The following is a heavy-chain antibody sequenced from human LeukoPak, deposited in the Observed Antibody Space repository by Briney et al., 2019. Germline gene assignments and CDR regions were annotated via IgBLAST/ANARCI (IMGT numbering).Heavy chain of an antibody. CDR1: GFTFSTFA. CDR3: TLADGGDTGDY. J-gene: IGHJ4*02. CDR2: VGGSGGLT. Sequence: GGSLRLSCAAPGFTFSTFALSWVRQAPGEGLEWVSAVGGSGGLTYYADSVRGRFTISRDNSKNTLYLEMNSLRVEDTGVYYCTLADGGDTGDYWGQGTLVTVSS. V-gene: IGHV3-23*01. D-gene: IGHD2-21*02.